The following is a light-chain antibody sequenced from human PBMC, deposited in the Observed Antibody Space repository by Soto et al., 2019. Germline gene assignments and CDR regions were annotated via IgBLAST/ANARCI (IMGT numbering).Light chain of an antibody. Sequence: QSALTQPASVSGSPGQSITISCTGTSSDVGGYNYVSWYQQHPGTAPKLMIYEVSNRPSGVSNRFSGSKYGNTASLTISGLQAEDEADYFCTSYTSTTTLGVFGGGTKLTVL. CDR3: TSYTSTTTLGV. J-gene: IGLJ3*02. CDR2: EVS. V-gene: IGLV2-14*01. CDR1: SSDVGGYNY.